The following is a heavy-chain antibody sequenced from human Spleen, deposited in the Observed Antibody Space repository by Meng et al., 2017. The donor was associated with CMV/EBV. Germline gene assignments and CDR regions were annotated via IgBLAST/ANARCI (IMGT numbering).Heavy chain of an antibody. CDR3: ARERYSYGSRNYGMDV. CDR1: GYTFTTYG. J-gene: IGHJ6*02. CDR2: IIPIFGTA. D-gene: IGHD5-18*01. Sequence: SVKVSCKASGYTFTTYGISWVRQAPGQGLEWMGGIIPIFGTANYAQKFQGRVTITTDESTSTAYMELSSLRSEDTAVYYCARERYSYGSRNYGMDVWGQGTTVTVS. V-gene: IGHV1-69*05.